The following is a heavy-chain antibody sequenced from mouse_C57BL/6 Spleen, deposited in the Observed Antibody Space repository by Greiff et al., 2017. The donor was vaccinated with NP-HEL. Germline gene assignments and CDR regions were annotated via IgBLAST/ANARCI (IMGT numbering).Heavy chain of an antibody. CDR3: TVTITTVGAYYFDD. CDR2: IDPETGGT. Sequence: VKLMESGAELVRPGASVTLSCTASGYTFTDYEMHWVKQTPVHGLEWIGAIDPETGGTAYTQKFKGKAILTADKSSSTSYMELRSLTSEDSAVYYCTVTITTVGAYYFDDWGQGTTLTVSS. CDR1: GYTFTDYE. D-gene: IGHD1-1*01. J-gene: IGHJ2*01. V-gene: IGHV1-15*01.